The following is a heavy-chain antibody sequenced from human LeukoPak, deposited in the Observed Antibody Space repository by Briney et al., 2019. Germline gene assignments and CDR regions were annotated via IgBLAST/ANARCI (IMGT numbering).Heavy chain of an antibody. J-gene: IGHJ4*02. V-gene: IGHV3-11*04. CDR2: ISSSGSTI. D-gene: IGHD6-19*01. CDR3: ARDPTIAVGPFDY. CDR1: GFTFSDYY. Sequence: GGSLRLSCAASGFTFSDYYMSWIRQAPGKGLEWVSYISSSGSTIYYADSVEGRFTISRDNAKNSLYLQMNSLRAEDTAVYYCARDPTIAVGPFDYWGQGTLVTVSS.